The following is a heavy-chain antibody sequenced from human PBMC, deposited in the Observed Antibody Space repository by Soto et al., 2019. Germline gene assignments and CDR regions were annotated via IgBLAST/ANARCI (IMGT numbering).Heavy chain of an antibody. Sequence: EVQLVESGGGLVQPGGSLRLSCAASGFTFSSYSMNWVRQAPGKGLEWVSYISSSSSTIYYADSVKGRFTISRDNAKNALYLQMNSLRDEDTAVYYCARVPPSHSGYDSAPIGYYGMDVWGQGTTVTVSS. J-gene: IGHJ6*02. CDR3: ARVPPSHSGYDSAPIGYYGMDV. CDR1: GFTFSSYS. D-gene: IGHD5-12*01. V-gene: IGHV3-48*02. CDR2: ISSSSSTI.